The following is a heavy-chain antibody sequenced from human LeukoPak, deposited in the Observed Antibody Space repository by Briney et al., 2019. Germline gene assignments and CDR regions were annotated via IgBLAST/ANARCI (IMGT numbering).Heavy chain of an antibody. CDR2: ISSNGGST. Sequence: PGGSLRLSCSASGFTFSSYAMHWVRQAPGKGLEYVSAISSNGGSTYYADSVKGRFTISRDNSKNTLYLQMSSLRAEDTAVYYCAKRGEYCSGGSCSFDYWGQGTLVTVSS. D-gene: IGHD2-15*01. J-gene: IGHJ4*02. CDR1: GFTFSSYA. CDR3: AKRGEYCSGGSCSFDY. V-gene: IGHV3-64D*09.